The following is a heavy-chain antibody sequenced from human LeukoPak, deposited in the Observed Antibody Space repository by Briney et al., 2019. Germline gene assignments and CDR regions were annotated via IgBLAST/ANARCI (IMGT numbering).Heavy chain of an antibody. D-gene: IGHD3-3*01. CDR2: IYTSGST. J-gene: IGHJ4*02. CDR3: AREQSTYYDFWSGYYGGPFDY. Sequence: SETLSLTCTVSGGSISSYYWSWIRQPAGKGLEWIGRIYTSGSTNYNPSLKSRVTMSVDTSKNQFSLKLSSVTAADTAVYYCAREQSTYYDFWSGYYGGPFDYWGQGTLVTVSS. V-gene: IGHV4-4*07. CDR1: GGSISSYY.